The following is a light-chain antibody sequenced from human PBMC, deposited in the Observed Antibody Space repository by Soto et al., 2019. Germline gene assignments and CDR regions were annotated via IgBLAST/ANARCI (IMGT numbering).Light chain of an antibody. CDR1: QRVSSS. Sequence: ERVMTQSPATLSVSPGERAALSCRASQRVSSSLAWYQQKPGQAPRLLIYGASTRATGIPARFSGSGSGTEFTLTIGSLQSEDVAVYYCQQYNNWPLTFGGGTKVEIK. CDR2: GAS. CDR3: QQYNNWPLT. V-gene: IGKV3-15*01. J-gene: IGKJ4*01.